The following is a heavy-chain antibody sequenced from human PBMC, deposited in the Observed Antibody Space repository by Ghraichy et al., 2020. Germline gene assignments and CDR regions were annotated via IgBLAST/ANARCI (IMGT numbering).Heavy chain of an antibody. D-gene: IGHD1-1*01. CDR2: TSSISKWVP. CDR3: AREELERRFDY. Sequence: SQTLSLTCVISGDSVSTTTAAWNWIRQSPSRGLEWLGRTSSISKWVPEYAVSMKGRITVNADIAKNQFSLQLSSMTPEDTAVYYCAREELERRFDYWGQGTLVTVSS. V-gene: IGHV6-1*01. CDR1: GDSVSTTTAA. J-gene: IGHJ4*02.